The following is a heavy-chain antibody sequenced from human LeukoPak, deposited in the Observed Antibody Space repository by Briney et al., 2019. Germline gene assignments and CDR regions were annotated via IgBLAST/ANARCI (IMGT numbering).Heavy chain of an antibody. J-gene: IGHJ4*02. V-gene: IGHV3-30*02. CDR3: AKHLRGYTYATTPMFDS. Sequence: PGGSLRLSCAASGFTFSSYGMHWVRQAPGKGLEWVAFIRYDGSNKYYADSVKGRFTISRDNSKNTLYLQMNSLRAEDTAVYYCAKHLRGYTYATTPMFDSWGQGALVIVSA. D-gene: IGHD5-18*01. CDR2: IRYDGSNK. CDR1: GFTFSSYG.